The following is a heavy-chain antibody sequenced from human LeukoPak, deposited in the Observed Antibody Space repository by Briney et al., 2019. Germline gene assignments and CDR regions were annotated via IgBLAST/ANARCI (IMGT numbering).Heavy chain of an antibody. CDR2: ISGSGGST. CDR3: AKDFLVGAHEGSSFDY. V-gene: IGHV3-23*01. D-gene: IGHD1-26*01. CDR1: GFIFSSYA. J-gene: IGHJ4*02. Sequence: PGGSLRLSCAASGFIFSSYAMSWVRQAPGKGLERVSAISGSGGSTYYADSVKGRFPISRDNSKNTLYLQMNSLRAEDTAVYYCAKDFLVGAHEGSSFDYWGQGTLVTVSS.